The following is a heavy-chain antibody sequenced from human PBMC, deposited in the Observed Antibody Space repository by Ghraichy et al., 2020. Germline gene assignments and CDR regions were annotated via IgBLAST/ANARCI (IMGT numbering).Heavy chain of an antibody. CDR3: ASAALYCSSTSCYGY. D-gene: IGHD2-2*01. CDR1: GGSFSGYY. J-gene: IGHJ4*02. V-gene: IGHV4-34*01. CDR2: INHSGST. Sequence: SETLSLTCAVYGGSFSGYYWSWIRQPPGKGLEWIGEINHSGSTNYNPSLKSRVTISVDTSKNQFSLKLSSVTAADTAVYYCASAALYCSSTSCYGYWGQGTLVTVSS.